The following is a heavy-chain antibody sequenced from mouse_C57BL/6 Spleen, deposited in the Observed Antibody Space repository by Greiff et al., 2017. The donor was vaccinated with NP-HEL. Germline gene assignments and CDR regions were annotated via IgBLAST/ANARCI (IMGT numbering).Heavy chain of an antibody. CDR1: GYTFTDYE. V-gene: IGHV1-15*01. J-gene: IGHJ3*01. CDR2: IDPETGGT. Sequence: QVHVKQSGAELVRPGASVTLSCKASGYTFTDYEMHWVKQTPVHGLEWIGAIDPETGGTAYNQTFKGTAILTADKSSSTAYMALRSLTSEDSAVYYCTSPGGGTTWFAYWGQGTLVTVSA. CDR3: TSPGGGTTWFAY. D-gene: IGHD4-1*01.